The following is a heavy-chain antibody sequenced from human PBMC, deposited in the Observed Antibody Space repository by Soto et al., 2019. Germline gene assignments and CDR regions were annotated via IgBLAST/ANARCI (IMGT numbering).Heavy chain of an antibody. CDR3: AREQIGVAGSTYDY. D-gene: IGHD6-19*01. CDR1: GCTFSTYG. V-gene: IGHV3-33*01. J-gene: IGHJ4*02. CDR2: IWYDGSRT. Sequence: QVQLVESGGGVVQPGTSLRLSCEASGCTFSTYGMHWVRQAPGKGLDWVALIWYDGSRTHYAESVKGRFTISRDNSKNTLFLQMNSLRVEDTAVYYCAREQIGVAGSTYDYWGQGTLVTVSS.